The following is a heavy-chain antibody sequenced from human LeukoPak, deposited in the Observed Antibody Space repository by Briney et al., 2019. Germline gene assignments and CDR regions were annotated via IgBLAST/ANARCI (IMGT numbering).Heavy chain of an antibody. Sequence: PSETLSLTCAVYGGSFSGYYWSWIRQPPGKGLEGIGEINHSGSTNYNPSLKSRVTISVDTSKNQFTLKLSSVTAAATAVYYCARGPTGYYYDSSGYYPWGQGTLVTVSS. J-gene: IGHJ5*02. CDR3: ARGPTGYYYDSSGYYP. CDR1: GGSFSGYY. D-gene: IGHD3-22*01. CDR2: INHSGST. V-gene: IGHV4-34*01.